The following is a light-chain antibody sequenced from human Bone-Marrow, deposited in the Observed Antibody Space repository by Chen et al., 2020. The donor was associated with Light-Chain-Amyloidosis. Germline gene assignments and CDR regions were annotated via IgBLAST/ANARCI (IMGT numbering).Light chain of an antibody. CDR1: DLPTKY. J-gene: IGLJ2*01. CDR3: QSADSSGTYEVI. V-gene: IGLV3-25*03. Sequence: SYELTQPPAVSVSPGQTARITCSGDDLPTKYAYWYQQKPGQAPVLVIHRATERPSGMSERFAGSSSGTTAPLTIRGVQAEDEADNHCQSADSSGTYEVIFGGGTKLTVL. CDR2: RAT.